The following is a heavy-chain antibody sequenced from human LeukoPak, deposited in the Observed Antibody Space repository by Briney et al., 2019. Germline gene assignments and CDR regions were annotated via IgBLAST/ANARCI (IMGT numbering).Heavy chain of an antibody. Sequence: GGSLRLSCAASGFTFSGSAMHWVRQASGKGLEWVCRIRSKANSYTTAYAATVKGRFTISRDDSKNTAYLQMNSLKTEDTAVYYCTNYYYDSSGYYYGFGYWGQGTLVTVSS. D-gene: IGHD3-22*01. V-gene: IGHV3-73*01. J-gene: IGHJ4*02. CDR2: IRSKANSYTT. CDR3: TNYYYDSSGYYYGFGY. CDR1: GFTFSGSA.